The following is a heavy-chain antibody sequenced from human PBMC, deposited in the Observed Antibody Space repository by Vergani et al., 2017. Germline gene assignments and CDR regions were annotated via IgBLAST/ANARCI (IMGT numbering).Heavy chain of an antibody. D-gene: IGHD3-3*01. J-gene: IGHJ4*02. CDR1: GFTFSSYA. CDR3: AKDITIFGVVTGPFDY. CDR2: ISGSGGST. Sequence: EVQLLESGGGLVQPGGSLRLSCAASGFTFSSYAMSWVRQAPGKGLEWVSAISGSGGSTYYADSVKGRFTISRDNSKNTLYLQMNSLRAEDTALYYCAKDITIFGVVTGPFDYWGQGTLVTVSS. V-gene: IGHV3-23*01.